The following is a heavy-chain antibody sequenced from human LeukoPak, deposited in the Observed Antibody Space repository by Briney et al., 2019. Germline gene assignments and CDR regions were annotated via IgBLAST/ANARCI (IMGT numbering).Heavy chain of an antibody. CDR2: ISYDGSNK. J-gene: IGHJ1*01. V-gene: IGHV3-30-3*01. Sequence: PGGPLRLSCAASGFTFSSYAMHWVRQAPGKGLEWVAVISYDGSNKYYADSVKGRFTISRDNSKNTLYLQMNSLRAEDTAVYYCASVYDSSGYYSQYFQHWGQGTLVTVSS. CDR1: GFTFSSYA. CDR3: ASVYDSSGYYSQYFQH. D-gene: IGHD3-22*01.